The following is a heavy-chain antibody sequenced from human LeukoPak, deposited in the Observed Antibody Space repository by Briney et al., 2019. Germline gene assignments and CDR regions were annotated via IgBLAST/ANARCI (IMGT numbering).Heavy chain of an antibody. CDR3: AREFIAAAGNNWFDP. Sequence: GASVKVSCKASGYTFTSYRISWVRQAPGQGLEWMGWISANNDNTNYAQKLQGRVTMTTDTSTSTAYMELRSLRSDDTAVYYCAREFIAAAGNNWFDPWGQGTLVTVSS. V-gene: IGHV1-18*01. D-gene: IGHD6-13*01. CDR2: ISANNDNT. J-gene: IGHJ5*02. CDR1: GYTFTSYR.